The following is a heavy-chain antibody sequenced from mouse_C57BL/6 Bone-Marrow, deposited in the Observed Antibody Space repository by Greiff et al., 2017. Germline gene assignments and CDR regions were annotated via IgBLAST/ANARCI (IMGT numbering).Heavy chain of an antibody. CDR3: ASDDYDLPDV. D-gene: IGHD2-4*01. CDR2: IYPGSGST. CDR1: GYTFTSYW. V-gene: IGHV1-55*01. J-gene: IGHJ1*03. Sequence: QVQLQQPGAELVKPGASVKMSCKASGYTFTSYWITWVKQRPGQGLEWIGDIYPGSGSTNYNEKFKSKATLTVDTSSRTAYMQLSSLTSEDSAVYYCASDDYDLPDVWGTGTTVTVSS.